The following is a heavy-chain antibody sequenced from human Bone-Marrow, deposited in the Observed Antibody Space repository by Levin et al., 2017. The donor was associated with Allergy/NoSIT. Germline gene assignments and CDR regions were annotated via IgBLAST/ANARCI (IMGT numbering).Heavy chain of an antibody. CDR2: IYSGGTT. Sequence: GGSLRLSCAVSGFTVYNNYMSWVRQAPGKGLEWVSLIYSGGTTQYADSVKGRFTISRDSSKNTLYLQMNSLTPEDTAMYYCARNVPSTANGYWGQGTLVTVSS. J-gene: IGHJ4*02. D-gene: IGHD2-8*01. V-gene: IGHV3-66*01. CDR3: ARNVPSTANGY. CDR1: GFTVYNNY.